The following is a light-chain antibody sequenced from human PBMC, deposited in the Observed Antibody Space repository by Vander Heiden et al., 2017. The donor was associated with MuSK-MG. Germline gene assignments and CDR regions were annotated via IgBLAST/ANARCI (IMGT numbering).Light chain of an antibody. CDR2: GHN. Sequence: QSVLTQPPSASGTPGQRVTISCSGCVSNIGSNIVNWYQQLPGTAPKLLIYGHNQRPSGVPGRFSGSKSGTSASLAISGLQSEDEAAYYCASWDDSLNGQLFGGGTKLTVL. J-gene: IGLJ3*02. CDR3: ASWDDSLNGQL. CDR1: VSNIGSNI. V-gene: IGLV1-44*01.